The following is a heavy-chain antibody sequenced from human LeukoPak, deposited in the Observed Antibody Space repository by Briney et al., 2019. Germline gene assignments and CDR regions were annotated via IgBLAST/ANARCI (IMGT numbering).Heavy chain of an antibody. Sequence: GASVKVSCKASGYTFTSYAITWVRQAPGQGLEWMGWISAYNGNTNYAQKLQGRVTMTTDTSTSTAYMELRSLRSDDTAVYYCARTGRGQWLVRNWFDPWGQGTLVTVSS. D-gene: IGHD6-19*01. V-gene: IGHV1-18*01. CDR1: GYTFTSYA. J-gene: IGHJ5*02. CDR2: ISAYNGNT. CDR3: ARTGRGQWLVRNWFDP.